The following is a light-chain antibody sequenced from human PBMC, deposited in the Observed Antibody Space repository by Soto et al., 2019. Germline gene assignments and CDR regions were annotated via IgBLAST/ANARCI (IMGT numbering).Light chain of an antibody. V-gene: IGKV2-28*01. CDR2: LGS. CDR3: AQALQPVT. CDR1: QSLLLSSGKNY. Sequence: TQPPLSLPVTPGASAAICFKAGQSLLLSSGKNYLDWYLQKPGQSPXXLIYLGSTRASVVPERFSVSGSGTYFTLKISTLQAEVVEVDDCAQALQPVTFGGGTKVDIK. J-gene: IGKJ4*02.